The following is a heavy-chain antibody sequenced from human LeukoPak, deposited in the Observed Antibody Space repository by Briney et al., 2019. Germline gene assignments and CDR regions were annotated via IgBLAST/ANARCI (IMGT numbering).Heavy chain of an antibody. V-gene: IGHV3-9*01. J-gene: IGHJ4*02. D-gene: IGHD3-22*01. Sequence: PGGSLRLSCAASGFTFDDYAMHWVRQAPGKGLEWVSGISWNSGSIGYADSVKGRFTISRDNAKNSLYLQMNSLRAEDTALYYCAKDFDSSGYHAFDYWGQGTLVTVFS. CDR1: GFTFDDYA. CDR2: ISWNSGSI. CDR3: AKDFDSSGYHAFDY.